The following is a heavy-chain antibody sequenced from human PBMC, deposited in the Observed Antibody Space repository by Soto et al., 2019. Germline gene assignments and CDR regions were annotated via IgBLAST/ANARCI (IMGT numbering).Heavy chain of an antibody. Sequence: SQTLSLTCAISGDSVSSNSAAWNWIRQSPSRGLEWLGRTYYRSKWYNDYAVSVKSRITINPDTSKNQFPLQLNSVTPEDTAVYYCARDQGYWNYEDGYYYYYGMDVWGQGTTVTVSS. CDR1: GDSVSSNSAA. CDR2: TYYRSKWYN. CDR3: ARDQGYWNYEDGYYYYYGMDV. J-gene: IGHJ6*02. D-gene: IGHD1-7*01. V-gene: IGHV6-1*01.